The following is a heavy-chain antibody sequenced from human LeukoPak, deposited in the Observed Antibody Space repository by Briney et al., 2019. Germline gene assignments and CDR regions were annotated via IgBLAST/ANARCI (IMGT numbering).Heavy chain of an antibody. D-gene: IGHD3-16*01. Sequence: GGSLRLSCAASGFTFSDSTMNWVRQASGKGLEWVASINSAGTTTHYADSVKGRLTISRDNARNSLYLQLNSLRGEDTAVYYCVRGDTRDYWGQGTLVTVSS. CDR3: VRGDTRDY. V-gene: IGHV3-21*01. CDR2: INSAGTTT. CDR1: GFTFSDST. J-gene: IGHJ4*02.